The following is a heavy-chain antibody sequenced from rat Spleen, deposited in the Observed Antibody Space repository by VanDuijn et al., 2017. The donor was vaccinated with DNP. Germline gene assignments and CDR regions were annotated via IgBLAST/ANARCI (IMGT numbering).Heavy chain of an antibody. J-gene: IGHJ4*01. D-gene: IGHD1-11*01. CDR3: TRINYGGYPSYAMDA. CDR2: INTDGGTP. Sequence: EVQLVESGGDLVQPGRSMKVSCAASGFTFSKYGTAWVRQAPKKGLEWVATINTDGGTPYYRDSVKGRLTVSRDSAKSTLYLQMNSLRSEDTATYYCTRINYGGYPSYAMDAWGQGTSVTVSS. V-gene: IGHV5-25*01. CDR1: GFTFSKYG.